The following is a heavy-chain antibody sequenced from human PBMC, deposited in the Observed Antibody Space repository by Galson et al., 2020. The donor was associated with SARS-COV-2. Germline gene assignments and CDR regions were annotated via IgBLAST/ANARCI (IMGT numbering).Heavy chain of an antibody. Sequence: SETLSLTCTVPGGSISSGGYYWSWIRQHPGKGLEWIGYIYYSGSTYYNPSLKSRVTIPVDTSKNQSSLKLSSVTAADTAVYYCARAFEAYGMDVWGQGTTVTVSS. CDR3: ARAFEAYGMDV. V-gene: IGHV4-31*03. CDR1: GGSISSGGYY. CDR2: IYYSGST. J-gene: IGHJ6*02.